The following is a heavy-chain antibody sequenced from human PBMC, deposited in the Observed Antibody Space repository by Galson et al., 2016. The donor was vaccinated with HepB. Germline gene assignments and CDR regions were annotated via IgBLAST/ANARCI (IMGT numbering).Heavy chain of an antibody. V-gene: IGHV3-30-3*01. CDR1: GFTFSRYA. D-gene: IGHD3-16*01. Sequence: SLRLSCAASGFTFSRYAMHWVRQAPGKGLEWVAVISDNGSNKYYADSVKGRFTISRDNSEHTLYLQMNSLRTEDTAMYYCATWGFTLGVGHWGQGILVTVSS. CDR3: ATWGFTLGVGH. CDR2: ISDNGSNK. J-gene: IGHJ4*02.